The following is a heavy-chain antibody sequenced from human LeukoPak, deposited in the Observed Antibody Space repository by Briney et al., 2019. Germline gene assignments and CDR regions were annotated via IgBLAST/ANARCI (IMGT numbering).Heavy chain of an antibody. CDR2: INQNGVEM. CDR3: ARDFGSAAAIYEY. CDR1: GFTFTNYW. J-gene: IGHJ4*02. Sequence: GGSLRLSCATSGFTFTNYWMTWVRQAPGKGLQWVANINQNGVEMYYVESVKGRFTISRDSGRNSLFLQMNSLRAEDTAVYYCARDFGSAAAIYEYWGQGTLVTVSS. D-gene: IGHD6-13*01. V-gene: IGHV3-7*01.